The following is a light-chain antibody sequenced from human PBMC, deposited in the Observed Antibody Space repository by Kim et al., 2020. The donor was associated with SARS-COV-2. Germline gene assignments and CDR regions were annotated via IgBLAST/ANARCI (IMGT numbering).Light chain of an antibody. V-gene: IGLV2-23*01. CDR1: TSDVGSFNL. CDR2: EAT. J-gene: IGLJ3*02. Sequence: QSALTQPVSVSGSPGQSITISCTGTTSDVGSFNLVSWYQQHRGKAPKVIIYEATKRPSGVASRFSGSKSGTTASLTISGLQAEDEADYYCCSFAGSNTWVFGGGTKLTVL. CDR3: CSFAGSNTWV.